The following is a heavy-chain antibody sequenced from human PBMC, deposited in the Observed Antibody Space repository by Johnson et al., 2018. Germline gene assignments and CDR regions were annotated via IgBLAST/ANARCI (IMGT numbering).Heavy chain of an antibody. CDR2: IKSKTDGGAA. J-gene: IGHJ3*01. D-gene: IGHD6-13*01. CDR1: AFSFSGAW. CDR3: TTDRAHSSSCDGFDL. Sequence: VQLVQSGGGLVKPGGSLRLSCAASAFSFSGAWMNWVRQAPGKGLEWVGRIKSKTDGGAADSTAPVKGRSTIPRDNSKNTRYIQMTHLKTEATAVYYCTTDRAHSSSCDGFDLWGQGPMVTVSS. V-gene: IGHV3-15*07.